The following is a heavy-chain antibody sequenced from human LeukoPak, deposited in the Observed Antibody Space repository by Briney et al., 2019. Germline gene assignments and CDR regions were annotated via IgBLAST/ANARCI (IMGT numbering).Heavy chain of an antibody. Sequence: PSETLSLTCAVYGGSFSGYYWSWIRQPPGKGLEWVGEINHSGSTNYNPSLKSRVTISVDTSKNQFSLKLSSVTGADTAVYYCARAYYYGSGSYYYYWGQGTLVTVSS. CDR2: INHSGST. J-gene: IGHJ4*02. V-gene: IGHV4-34*01. D-gene: IGHD3-10*01. CDR3: ARAYYYGSGSYYYY. CDR1: GGSFSGYY.